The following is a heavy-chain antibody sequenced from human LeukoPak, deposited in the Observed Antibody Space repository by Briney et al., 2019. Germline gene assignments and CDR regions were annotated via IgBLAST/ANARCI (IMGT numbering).Heavy chain of an antibody. CDR3: AFTTGNYYLDY. D-gene: IGHD1-7*01. CDR1: GGSFSGYY. Sequence: SETLSLTCAVYGGSFSGYYWSWIRQSPGKGLEWIGEINHSGSINYNPSLKSRVTVSVDSSRNQFSLMLGSVTAADTAVYYCAFTTGNYYLDYWGQGTRVTVSS. CDR2: INHSGSI. V-gene: IGHV4-34*01. J-gene: IGHJ4*02.